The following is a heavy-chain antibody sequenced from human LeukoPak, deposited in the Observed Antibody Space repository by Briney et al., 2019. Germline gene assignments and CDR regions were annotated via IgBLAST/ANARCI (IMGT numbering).Heavy chain of an antibody. V-gene: IGHV3-72*01. CDR2: SRNKANNYSS. Sequence: GGSLRLSCATSGFTLSDHYLDWVRQAPGKGLEWVGRSRNKANNYSSEYAASVRGRFTISRDVSSNSVDLQMSSLKMEDSAVYYCTRGRQFGHWGQGTLVTVSS. J-gene: IGHJ5*02. CDR3: TRGRQFGH. CDR1: GFTLSDHY.